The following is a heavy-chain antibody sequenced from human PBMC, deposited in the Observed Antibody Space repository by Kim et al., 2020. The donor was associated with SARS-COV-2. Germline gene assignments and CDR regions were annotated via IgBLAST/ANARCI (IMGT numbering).Heavy chain of an antibody. J-gene: IGHJ4*02. Sequence: SETLSLTCRVSGGSITSHYWSWLRQFPGKGLEWIGYVHNSGATDYNASLKSRVTISLGASKNQFSLQLGSVTAADTAVYYSARADNYIFYWGRGILVTVSS. V-gene: IGHV4-59*11. D-gene: IGHD3-10*01. CDR1: GGSITSHY. CDR3: ARADNYIFY. CDR2: VHNSGAT.